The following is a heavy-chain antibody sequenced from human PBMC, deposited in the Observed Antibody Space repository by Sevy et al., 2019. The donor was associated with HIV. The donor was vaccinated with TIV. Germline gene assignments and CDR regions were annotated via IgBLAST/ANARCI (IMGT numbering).Heavy chain of an antibody. CDR1: GFLFSSYD. Sequence: GGSLRLSCAASGFLFSSYDFNWVRQAPGKGLEWVSYISQSGTTTYSDSVRDRFTISRDNAKNSLYLQMNTLRAEDTAVYFCARDLPPSATTVAHFDYWGQGTLVTVSS. V-gene: IGHV3-48*03. CDR3: ARDLPPSATTVAHFDY. CDR2: ISQSGTTT. J-gene: IGHJ4*02. D-gene: IGHD4-17*01.